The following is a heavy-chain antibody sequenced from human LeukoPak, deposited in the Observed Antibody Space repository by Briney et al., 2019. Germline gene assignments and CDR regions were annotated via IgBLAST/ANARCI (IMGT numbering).Heavy chain of an antibody. D-gene: IGHD2-2*01. CDR3: ARDRSRMI. J-gene: IGHJ4*02. CDR2: ISSSGTTI. CDR1: GFTFSSYS. V-gene: IGHV3-48*01. Sequence: PGGSLRLSCAASGFTFSSYSMNWVRQAPEKGLEWVSYISSSGTTIYYADSVKGRFTISRNNAKNSLYLQMNSLRAEDTAVYYCARDRSRMIWGQGTLVTVPS.